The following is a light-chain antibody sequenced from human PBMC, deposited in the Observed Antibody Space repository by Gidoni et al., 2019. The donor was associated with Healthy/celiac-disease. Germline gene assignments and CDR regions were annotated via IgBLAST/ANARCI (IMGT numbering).Light chain of an antibody. CDR2: EAS. CDR3: QKYNSAPRT. Sequence: DIQMTQSPSSLSASVGDRVTITCRASQGISNYLAWYQQKPGKVPKLLIYEASTLQSGVPSRFSGSGSGTDFTLTISSLKPEDVATYYCQKYNSAPRTFGQGTKVEIK. CDR1: QGISNY. J-gene: IGKJ1*01. V-gene: IGKV1-27*01.